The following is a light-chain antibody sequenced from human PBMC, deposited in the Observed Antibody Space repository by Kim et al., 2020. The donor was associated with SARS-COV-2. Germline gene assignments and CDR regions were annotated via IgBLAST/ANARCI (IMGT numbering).Light chain of an antibody. V-gene: IGKV1-39*01. CDR3: QQSATPPLT. Sequence: AAVGVRVTITCRASQNINNFLNWYQQKPGKGPRLLIYSASTLQSGVPPRFSGSGSGTDFTLSISSLQPEDFATYYCQQSATPPLTFGGGTKVDIK. CDR2: SAS. J-gene: IGKJ4*01. CDR1: QNINNF.